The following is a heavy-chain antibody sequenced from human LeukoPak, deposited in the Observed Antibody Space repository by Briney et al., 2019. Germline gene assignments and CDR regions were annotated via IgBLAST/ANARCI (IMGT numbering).Heavy chain of an antibody. Sequence: GGSLRLSCAASGFTFSSYGMHWVRQAPGKGLEWVAFIRYDGSNKYYADSVKGRFTISRDNSKNTLYLQMNSLRAEDTAVYYCAKIERSVFGSGSYYTTKPYYYYYYYMDVWGKGTTVTISS. D-gene: IGHD3-10*01. CDR1: GFTFSSYG. CDR2: IRYDGSNK. V-gene: IGHV3-30*02. CDR3: AKIERSVFGSGSYYTTKPYYYYYYYMDV. J-gene: IGHJ6*03.